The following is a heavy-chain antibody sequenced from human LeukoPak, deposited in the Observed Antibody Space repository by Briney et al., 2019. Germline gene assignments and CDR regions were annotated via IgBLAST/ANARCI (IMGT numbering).Heavy chain of an antibody. D-gene: IGHD6-13*01. CDR1: GYTFTSYY. Sequence: GASVKVSCKASGYTFTSYYMHWLRQAHGQGLEWMGIINPSGGSTSYAQKFQGRVTMTRDTSTSTVYVELSSLRSEDTAVYYCARDCGSSWDPFDYWGQGTLVTVSS. CDR3: ARDCGSSWDPFDY. CDR2: INPSGGST. J-gene: IGHJ4*02. V-gene: IGHV1-46*01.